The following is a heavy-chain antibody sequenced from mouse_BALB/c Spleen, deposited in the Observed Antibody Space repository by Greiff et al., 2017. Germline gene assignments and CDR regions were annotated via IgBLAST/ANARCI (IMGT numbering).Heavy chain of an antibody. V-gene: IGHV1S81*02. D-gene: IGHD3-1*01. CDR3: ARQLGPLYYAMDY. Sequence: VQLQQPGAELVKPGASVKLSCKASGYTFTSYWMHWVKQRPGQGLEWIGEINPSNGRTNYNEKFKSKATLTVDKSSSTAYMQLSSLTSEDSAVYYCARQLGPLYYAMDYWGQGTSVTVSS. CDR2: INPSNGRT. CDR1: GYTFTSYW. J-gene: IGHJ4*01.